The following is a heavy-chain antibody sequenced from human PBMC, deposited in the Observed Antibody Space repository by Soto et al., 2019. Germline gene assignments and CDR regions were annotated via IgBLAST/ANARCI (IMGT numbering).Heavy chain of an antibody. CDR1: GGSIRRSGYY. CDR3: ARTHNT. Sequence: QLQLQESGPGLVKPSETLSLTCIVSGGSIRRSGYYWGWIRQPPGTGLDWLGSIDYRGSTYYNPSLQSRVTISVDAAKNQFSLNLTSVTAANSAVYYCARTHNTWGQGTLVTVAS. D-gene: IGHD1-1*01. J-gene: IGHJ4*02. V-gene: IGHV4-39*01. CDR2: IDYRGST.